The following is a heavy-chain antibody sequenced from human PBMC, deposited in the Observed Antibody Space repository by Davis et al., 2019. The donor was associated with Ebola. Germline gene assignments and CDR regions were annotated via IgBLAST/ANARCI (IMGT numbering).Heavy chain of an antibody. V-gene: IGHV1-46*01. J-gene: IGHJ6*02. CDR2: INPSGGST. CDR3: ARDYPHRSGSPRSGDYYGMDV. CDR1: GYTFTSYY. D-gene: IGHD3-10*01. Sequence: ASVKVSCKASGYTFTSYYMHWVRQAPGQGLEWMGIINPSGGSTSYAQKFQGRVTMTRDTSTSTVYMELSSLRSEDTAVYYCARDYPHRSGSPRSGDYYGMDVWGQGTTVTVSS.